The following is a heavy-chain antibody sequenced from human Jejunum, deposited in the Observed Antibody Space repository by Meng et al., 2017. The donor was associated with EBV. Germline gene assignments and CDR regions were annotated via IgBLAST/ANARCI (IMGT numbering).Heavy chain of an antibody. Sequence: QLHLQESGSGLVKPSPXLSLTCAVSGGSISTGGYSWHWIRQSPGKGLEWIGYIYHSGSAYYNPSLKSRLTLSVDRSRDQFSLKLISVTAADTAVYYCARGNSGFDHWGQGTLVNVSS. CDR2: IYHSGSA. D-gene: IGHD6-19*01. J-gene: IGHJ5*02. CDR3: ARGNSGFDH. CDR1: GGSISTGGYS. V-gene: IGHV4-30-2*06.